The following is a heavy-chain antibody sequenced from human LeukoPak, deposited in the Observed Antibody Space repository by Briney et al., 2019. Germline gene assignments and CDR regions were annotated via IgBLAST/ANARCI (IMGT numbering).Heavy chain of an antibody. Sequence: GASVTVSCKASGYTFTGYYMHWVRQAPGQGLEWMGWINPNSGGTNYAQKFQGRVTMTRDTSISTAYMELSRLRSDDTAVYYCAKVGQLWLFQPFDYWGQGTLVTVSS. CDR2: INPNSGGT. J-gene: IGHJ4*02. CDR3: AKVGQLWLFQPFDY. D-gene: IGHD5-18*01. CDR1: GYTFTGYY. V-gene: IGHV1-2*02.